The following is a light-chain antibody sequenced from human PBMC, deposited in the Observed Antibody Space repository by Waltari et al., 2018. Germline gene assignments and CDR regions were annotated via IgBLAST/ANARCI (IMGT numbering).Light chain of an antibody. CDR1: SSDVGGYNY. J-gene: IGLJ2*01. CDR2: EVS. Sequence: QSALTQPPSASGSPGQSVTISCTGTSSDVGGYNYVSWYQQHPGRAPKLVIYEVSNRPAGVPDRFAGSKSGNTASLTVSGLQAEDEADFYCSSYAGSNNFVVFGGGTKLTVL. V-gene: IGLV2-8*01. CDR3: SSYAGSNNFVV.